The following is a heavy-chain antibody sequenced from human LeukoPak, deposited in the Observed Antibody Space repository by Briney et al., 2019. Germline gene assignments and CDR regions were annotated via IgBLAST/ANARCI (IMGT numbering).Heavy chain of an antibody. V-gene: IGHV3-30*02. D-gene: IGHD5-18*01. CDR2: IRYDGSNK. CDR3: AKRDTAMVTGSLFDY. CDR1: GFTFSSYG. Sequence: PGGSLRLSCAASGFTFSSYGMHWVRQAPGKGLEWVAFIRYDGSNKYYADSVKGRFTNSRDNSKNTLYLQMNSLRAEDTAVYYCAKRDTAMVTGSLFDYWGQGTLVTVSS. J-gene: IGHJ4*02.